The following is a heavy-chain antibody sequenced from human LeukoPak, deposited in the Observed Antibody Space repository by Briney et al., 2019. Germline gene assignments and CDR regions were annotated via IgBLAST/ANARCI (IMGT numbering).Heavy chain of an antibody. Sequence: GGSLRLSCAASGFTFSSYWMSWVRQAPGKGLEWVANIKPDGSEKYYVDSVKGRFAIFRDTAKNSLSLQMNSLRAEDTAVYYCARDDYGGTGYWGQGILVTVSS. V-gene: IGHV3-7*01. J-gene: IGHJ4*02. CDR1: GFTFSSYW. CDR2: IKPDGSEK. CDR3: ARDDYGGTGY. D-gene: IGHD4/OR15-4a*01.